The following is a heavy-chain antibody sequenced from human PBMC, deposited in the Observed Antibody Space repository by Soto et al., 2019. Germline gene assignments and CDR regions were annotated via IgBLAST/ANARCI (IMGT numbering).Heavy chain of an antibody. J-gene: IGHJ4*02. D-gene: IGHD4-17*01. CDR2: ISYDGSNK. CDR3: ARGLYGDYGGFDY. CDR1: GFTFSSYA. V-gene: IGHV3-30-3*01. Sequence: GGSLRLSCAASGFTFSSYAMHWVRQAPGKGLEWVAVISYDGSNKYYADSVKGRFTISRDNSKNTLYLQMNSLRAEDTAVYYCARGLYGDYGGFDYWGQGTLVTVSS.